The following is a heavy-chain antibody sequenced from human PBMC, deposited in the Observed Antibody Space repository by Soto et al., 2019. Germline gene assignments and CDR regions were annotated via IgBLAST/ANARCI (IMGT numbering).Heavy chain of an antibody. Sequence: GGSLRLSCAASGFTFGNYWMTCVRQAPWKGLEWLANIKEDGSKKTYVDSVKGRFTISRDNAKNSLYLQINSLRAEDTAVYYCVRGTSTPGIDNWGQGTLVTVS. CDR2: IKEDGSKK. J-gene: IGHJ4*02. V-gene: IGHV3-7*03. D-gene: IGHD1-7*01. CDR1: GFTFGNYW. CDR3: VRGTSTPGIDN.